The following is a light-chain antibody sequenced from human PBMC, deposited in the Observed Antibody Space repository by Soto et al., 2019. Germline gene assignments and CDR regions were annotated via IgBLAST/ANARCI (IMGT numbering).Light chain of an antibody. J-gene: IGKJ5*01. CDR3: QQSYSTRIT. CDR1: QSISKY. Sequence: DIQMTQSPSSLSASVGDRVTITCRASQSISKYLHWYQQKPGKAPKLLIYAASSLQSGVPSRFSGSGSGTDFSLTISSLQPEDFATYYCQQSYSTRITFGQGTRLEIK. CDR2: AAS. V-gene: IGKV1-39*01.